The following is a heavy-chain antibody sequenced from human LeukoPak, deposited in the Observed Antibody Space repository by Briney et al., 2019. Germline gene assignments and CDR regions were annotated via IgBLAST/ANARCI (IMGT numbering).Heavy chain of an antibody. CDR2: INTSGGST. J-gene: IGHJ4*02. CDR1: VYTFTSYY. V-gene: IGHV1-46*01. Sequence: GASVKVSCKASVYTFTSYYMNGVRQAPGQGLEWMGMINTSGGSTSYAQRFQGRVTMTRDTSTSTVYMELSSLRSEDTAVYYCARDRFRSGSWDFDYWGQGTLVTVSS. CDR3: ARDRFRSGSWDFDY. D-gene: IGHD3-10*01.